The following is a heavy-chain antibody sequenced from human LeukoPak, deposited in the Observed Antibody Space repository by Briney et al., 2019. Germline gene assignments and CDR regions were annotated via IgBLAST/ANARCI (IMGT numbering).Heavy chain of an antibody. D-gene: IGHD1-14*01. V-gene: IGHV3-7*01. CDR1: GFTLSSYT. CDR3: ARWRGGQTTGFDY. J-gene: IGHJ4*02. CDR2: INQDGSEK. Sequence: GGSLRLSCAASGFTLSSYTMGWVRQAPGKGLEWVAYINQDGSEKYYVDSVKGRFTISRDNAKNSLYLQMNSLRAEDTAVYYCARWRGGQTTGFDYWGQGTLVTVSS.